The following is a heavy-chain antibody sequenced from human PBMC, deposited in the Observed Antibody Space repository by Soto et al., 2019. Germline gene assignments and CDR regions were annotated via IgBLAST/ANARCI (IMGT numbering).Heavy chain of an antibody. V-gene: IGHV3-23*01. Sequence: EVRLLESGGGLIQPGGSLRLSCAASGFTFSNFAMTWVRQAPGKGLEWVSSISGSGTGSYYADSVRGRYTISRDNSKNTAYLQMNSLRGEDTAVYYCAKEWDVVVVPPVFAGEWGQGILVTVSS. CDR1: GFTFSNFA. CDR2: ISGSGTGS. CDR3: AKEWDVVVVPPVFAGE. J-gene: IGHJ4*02. D-gene: IGHD2-15*01.